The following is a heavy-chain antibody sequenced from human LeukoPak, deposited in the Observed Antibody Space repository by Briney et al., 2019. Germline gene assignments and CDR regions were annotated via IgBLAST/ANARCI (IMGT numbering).Heavy chain of an antibody. CDR1: GGSFSGYY. CDR2: INHSGST. Sequence: PSETLSLTCPVYGGSFSGYYWSWIRQPPGKGLEWIGEINHSGSTNYNPSLKSRVTISVDTSKNQFSLKLSSVTAADTAVYYCARFKVSSSNFDYWGQGTLVTVSS. V-gene: IGHV4-34*01. J-gene: IGHJ4*02. CDR3: ARFKVSSSNFDY.